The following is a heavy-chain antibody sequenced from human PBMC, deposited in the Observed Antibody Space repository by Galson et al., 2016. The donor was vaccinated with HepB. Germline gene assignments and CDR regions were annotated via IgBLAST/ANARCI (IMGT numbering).Heavy chain of an antibody. J-gene: IGHJ5*02. CDR3: ARDQGWEGGWFDP. V-gene: IGHV3-30*09. CDR2: ISYDGSNR. Sequence: ISYDGSNRYYGDPVRVRFAISRDTSKNTVYLQMNSLRPEDTAVYYCARDQGWEGGWFDPWGQGTLVTVSS. D-gene: IGHD1-26*01.